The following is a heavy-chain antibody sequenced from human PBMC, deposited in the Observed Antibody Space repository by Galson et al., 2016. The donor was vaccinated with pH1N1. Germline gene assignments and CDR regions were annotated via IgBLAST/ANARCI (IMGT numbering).Heavy chain of an antibody. D-gene: IGHD3-22*01. J-gene: IGHJ4*02. CDR2: IKLDGTKK. CDR1: KFTFSQYW. V-gene: IGHV3-7*01. CDR3: ARSLQYYDPYYLDY. Sequence: SLRLSCAASKFTFSQYWMSWVRQAPGKGLEWEANIKLDGTKKYYVDSVRGRFTISRDNAKNSLFLQMDSLRAEDTAVYYCARSLQYYDPYYLDYWGQGTLVSVSS.